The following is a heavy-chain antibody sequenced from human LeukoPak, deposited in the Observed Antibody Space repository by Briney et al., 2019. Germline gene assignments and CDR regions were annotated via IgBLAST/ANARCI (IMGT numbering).Heavy chain of an antibody. Sequence: ASVKVSCKASGYTFTSYSISWVRQAPGQGLEWMGWISAYNGNTNYAQKLQGRVTMTTDTSTSTAYMELRSLRSDDTAVYYCARDGGSDSKYYDILTAGDYWGQGTLVTVSS. J-gene: IGHJ4*02. CDR1: GYTFTSYS. CDR2: ISAYNGNT. CDR3: ARDGGSDSKYYDILTAGDY. V-gene: IGHV1-18*04. D-gene: IGHD3-9*01.